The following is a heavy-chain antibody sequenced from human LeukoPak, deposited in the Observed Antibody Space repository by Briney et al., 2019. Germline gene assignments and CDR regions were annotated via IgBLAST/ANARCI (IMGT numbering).Heavy chain of an antibody. J-gene: IGHJ4*02. D-gene: IGHD6-6*01. Sequence: ASVKVSCKASGYTFTGYYMHWVRQAPGQGLEWMGWINPNSGGTNYAQKFQGRVTMTRDTSISTAYMELSRLRSDDTAVYYCARDGYSSSSPFFDYWGQGTLSPSPQ. CDR1: GYTFTGYY. CDR3: ARDGYSSSSPFFDY. V-gene: IGHV1-2*02. CDR2: INPNSGGT.